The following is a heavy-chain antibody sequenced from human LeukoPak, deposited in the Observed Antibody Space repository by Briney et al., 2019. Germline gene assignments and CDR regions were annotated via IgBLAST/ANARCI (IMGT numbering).Heavy chain of an antibody. Sequence: SVKVSCKASGGTFSSYAISWVRQAPGQGLEWMGGIIPIFGTANYAQKFEGRVTITADESTSTAYMELSSLRSEDTAVYYCARVGALRGYSYGFDSYYYYYGMDVWGQGTTVTVSS. D-gene: IGHD5-18*01. V-gene: IGHV1-69*13. CDR2: IIPIFGTA. CDR3: ARVGALRGYSYGFDSYYYYYGMDV. J-gene: IGHJ6*02. CDR1: GGTFSSYA.